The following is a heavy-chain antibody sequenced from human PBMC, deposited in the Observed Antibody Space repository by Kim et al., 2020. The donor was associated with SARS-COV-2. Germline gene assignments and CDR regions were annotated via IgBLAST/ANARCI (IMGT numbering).Heavy chain of an antibody. CDR3: ARKISGIVVVVAATPFDY. D-gene: IGHD2-15*01. Sequence: KSRVTISVDKSKNQCSLKLSSVTAADTAVYYCARKISGIVVVVAATPFDYWGQGTLVTVSS. J-gene: IGHJ4*02. V-gene: IGHV4-4*02.